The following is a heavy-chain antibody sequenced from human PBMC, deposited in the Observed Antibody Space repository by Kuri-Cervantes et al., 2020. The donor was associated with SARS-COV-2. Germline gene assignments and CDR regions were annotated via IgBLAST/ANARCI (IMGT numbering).Heavy chain of an antibody. CDR3: AREAQNSGYDSGDY. CDR2: ISAYNGNT. V-gene: IGHV1-18*04. CDR1: GYSFTSYW. Sequence: GESLKISCKGSGYSFTSYWISWVRQAPGQGLEWMGWISAYNGNTNYAQKLQGRVTMTTDTSTSTAYMELRSLRSGDTAVYYCAREAQNSGYDSGDYWGQGTLVTVSS. D-gene: IGHD5-12*01. J-gene: IGHJ4*02.